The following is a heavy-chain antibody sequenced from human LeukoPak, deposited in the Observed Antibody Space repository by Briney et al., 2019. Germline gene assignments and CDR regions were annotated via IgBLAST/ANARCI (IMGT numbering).Heavy chain of an antibody. CDR1: GFTFSNYA. CDR3: AKDFGGCSGGRCYSSFDY. CDR2: IGGSGGST. V-gene: IGHV3-23*01. D-gene: IGHD2-15*01. J-gene: IGHJ4*02. Sequence: PGGSLRLSCAVSGFTFSNYAMSWVRQAPGKGLECVSAIGGSGGSTYYADSVKGRFTISRDNPKNTLYLQMNSLRAEDTAIYYCAKDFGGCSGGRCYSSFDYWGQGTLVTVSS.